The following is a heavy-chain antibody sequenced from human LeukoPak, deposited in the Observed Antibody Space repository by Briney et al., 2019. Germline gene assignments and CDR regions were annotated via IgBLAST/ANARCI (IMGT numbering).Heavy chain of an antibody. CDR1: GGSISSYY. V-gene: IGHV4-4*07. CDR3: ARRIMITLGGVPYMDV. Sequence: PSETLSLTCTVSGGSISSYYWSWIRQPAGKGLEWIGRIYTSGSTNYNPSLKSRVTMSVDTSKNQLSLKLSSVTAADTAVYYCARRIMITLGGVPYMDVWGKGTTVTVSS. J-gene: IGHJ6*03. CDR2: IYTSGST. D-gene: IGHD3-16*01.